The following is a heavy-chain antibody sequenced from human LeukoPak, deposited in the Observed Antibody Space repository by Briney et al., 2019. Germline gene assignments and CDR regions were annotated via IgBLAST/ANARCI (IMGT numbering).Heavy chain of an antibody. D-gene: IGHD4-17*01. V-gene: IGHV3-7*03. CDR2: IKQDGSAK. CDR1: GFTFSSYW. CDR3: ARHRCSNCGDYFDY. Sequence: GGSLRLSCAASGFTFSSYWMSWVRQAPGKGLEWVANIKQDGSAKYYVDSVKGRFTISRDNAKNSLYLQVDSLRAEDTVAYYCARHRCSNCGDYFDYWGQGTLVTVSS. J-gene: IGHJ4*02.